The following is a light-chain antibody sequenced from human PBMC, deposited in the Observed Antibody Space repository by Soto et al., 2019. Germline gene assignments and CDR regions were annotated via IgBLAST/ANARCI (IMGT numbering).Light chain of an antibody. CDR3: QQYGSSRT. V-gene: IGKV3-20*01. J-gene: IGKJ4*01. CDR1: QSLTSTY. Sequence: EIVLTPSPGTLSLCSGERATLSCRASQSLTSTYLAWHQQKPGQAPRLLIYGASSRATGIPDRFSGSGSGTDFTLTISRLEPEDFAVHYCQQYGSSRTFGGGTKV. CDR2: GAS.